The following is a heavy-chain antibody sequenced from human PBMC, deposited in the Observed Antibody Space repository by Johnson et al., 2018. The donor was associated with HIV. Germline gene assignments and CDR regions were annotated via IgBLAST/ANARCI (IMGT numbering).Heavy chain of an antibody. Sequence: QVQLVESGGGVVQPGRSLRLSCAASGFTFSSYGMHWVRQAPGKGLEWVAVVSYDGSNKYYADSVKGRFTISRDNSKNTLYLQMNSLRAEDTAVYYCAKFRQTMIVTWGGAFDIWGQGTMVTVSS. CDR3: AKFRQTMIVTWGGAFDI. CDR1: GFTFSSYG. D-gene: IGHD3-22*01. J-gene: IGHJ3*02. CDR2: VSYDGSNK. V-gene: IGHV3-30*18.